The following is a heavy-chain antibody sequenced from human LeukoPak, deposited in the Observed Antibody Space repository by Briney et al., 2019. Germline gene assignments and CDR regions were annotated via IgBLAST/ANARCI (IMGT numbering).Heavy chain of an antibody. V-gene: IGHV4-59*05. CDR1: GGSISSYY. D-gene: IGHD5-24*01. CDR3: ARQTVEMATITAFDI. Sequence: PSETLSLTCTVSGGSISSYYWSWIRQPAGKGLEWIGSIYYSGSTYYNPSLKSRVTISVDTSKNQFSLKLSSVTAADTAVYYCARQTVEMATITAFDIWGQGTMVTVSS. J-gene: IGHJ3*02. CDR2: IYYSGST.